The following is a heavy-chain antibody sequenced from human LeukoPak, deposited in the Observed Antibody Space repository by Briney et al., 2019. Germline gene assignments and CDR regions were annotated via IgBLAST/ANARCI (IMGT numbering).Heavy chain of an antibody. Sequence: GGSLRLSCAASGFTFSTYAMSWVRQAPGKGLEWVPSISGGGGNTYLADSVKGRFTISRDNSKNTLYLQMNSLRAEDTALYYCGRGGSSWLYFFEYWGQGTPVTVSS. CDR2: ISGGGGNT. CDR1: GFTFSTYA. J-gene: IGHJ4*02. V-gene: IGHV3-23*01. D-gene: IGHD6-13*01. CDR3: GRGGSSWLYFFEY.